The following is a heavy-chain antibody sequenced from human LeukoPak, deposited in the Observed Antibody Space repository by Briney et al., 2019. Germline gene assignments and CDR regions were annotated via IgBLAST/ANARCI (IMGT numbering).Heavy chain of an antibody. J-gene: IGHJ3*01. CDR3: GRGGSIYGATWAELFDV. CDR2: INQDGSEK. D-gene: IGHD3-3*01. Sequence: GGSLRLSCAASDFTFRSYWMGWVRQAPGKGPEWVANINQDGSEKFYADSVRGRFTISRDSATNSLYLQMVDLTVEDTALYYWGRGGSIYGATWAELFDVWGQGKMVTVPS. CDR1: DFTFRSYW. V-gene: IGHV3-7*04.